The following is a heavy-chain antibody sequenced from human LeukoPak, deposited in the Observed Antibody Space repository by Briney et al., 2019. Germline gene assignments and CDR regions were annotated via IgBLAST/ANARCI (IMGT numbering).Heavy chain of an antibody. Sequence: GGSLRLSCAVAGFSDTNNYMSWVRQAPGKGLEWVSVFYVGGATYYADSVKGRFTISRDNSKNTLYLQMNSLRAEDTAVFYCARESAGFDYWGQGTLVTVSS. CDR3: ARESAGFDY. CDR2: FYVGGAT. J-gene: IGHJ4*02. CDR1: GFSDTNNY. V-gene: IGHV3-53*01. D-gene: IGHD6-13*01.